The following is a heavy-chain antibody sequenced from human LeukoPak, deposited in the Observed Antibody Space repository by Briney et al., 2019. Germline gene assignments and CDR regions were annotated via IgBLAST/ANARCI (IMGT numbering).Heavy chain of an antibody. CDR3: ARGDPIRGYSYGSTDY. CDR1: GFTFSSYA. V-gene: IGHV3-30-3*01. D-gene: IGHD5-18*01. CDR2: ISYDGSNK. Sequence: GRSLRLSCAASGFTFSSYAMHWVRQAPGNGLEWVAVISYDGSNKYYADSVKGRFTISRDNSKNTLYLQMNSLRAEDTAVYYCARGDPIRGYSYGSTDYWGQGTLVTVSS. J-gene: IGHJ4*02.